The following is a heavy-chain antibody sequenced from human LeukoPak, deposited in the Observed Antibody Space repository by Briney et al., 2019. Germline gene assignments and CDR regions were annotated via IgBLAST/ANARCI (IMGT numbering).Heavy chain of an antibody. Sequence: SVKVSCKASGGTFISYAISWVRQAPGQGLEWMGRIIPIFGTANYAQKFQGRVTITTDESTSTAYMELSSLRSEDTAVYHCARVHHKYNWFDPWGQGTLVTVSS. D-gene: IGHD1-14*01. J-gene: IGHJ5*02. V-gene: IGHV1-69*05. CDR3: ARVHHKYNWFDP. CDR1: GGTFISYA. CDR2: IIPIFGTA.